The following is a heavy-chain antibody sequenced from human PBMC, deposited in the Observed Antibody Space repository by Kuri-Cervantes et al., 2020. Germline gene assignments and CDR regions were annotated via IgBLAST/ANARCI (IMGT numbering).Heavy chain of an antibody. CDR2: ISYDGSNK. CDR1: GFTFSSYG. Sequence: GESLKISCAASGFTFSSYGMHWVRQAPGKGLEWVAVISYDGSNKYYAGSVKGRFTISRDNSKNTMYLQMNSLRAEDTAVYYCARGWWLNNGGGQGTLVTVSS. J-gene: IGHJ4*02. V-gene: IGHV3-30*03. CDR3: ARGWWLNNG. D-gene: IGHD2-15*01.